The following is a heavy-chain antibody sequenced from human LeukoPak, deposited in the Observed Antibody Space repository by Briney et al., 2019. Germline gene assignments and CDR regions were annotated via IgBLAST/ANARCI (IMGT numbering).Heavy chain of an antibody. CDR1: GGSISSSSYY. Sequence: SETLCLTCTVSGGSISSSSYYWGWIRQPPGKGLEWIGSIYYSGSTYYNPSLKSRVTISVDTSKNQFSLKLSSVTAADTAVYYCASFGTTNDYYYYYMDVWGKGTTVTVSS. CDR3: ASFGTTNDYYYYYMDV. D-gene: IGHD3/OR15-3a*01. CDR2: IYYSGST. J-gene: IGHJ6*03. V-gene: IGHV4-39*01.